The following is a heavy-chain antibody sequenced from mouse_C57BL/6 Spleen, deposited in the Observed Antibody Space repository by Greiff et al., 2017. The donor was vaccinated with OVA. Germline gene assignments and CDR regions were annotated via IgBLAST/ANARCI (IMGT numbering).Heavy chain of an antibody. CDR3: ARGGGIYDGYYVGFAY. Sequence: EVKLMESGPGLVKPSQSLSLTCSVTGYSITSGYYWNWIRQFPGNKLEWMGYISYDGSNNYNPSLKNRISITRDTSKNQFFLKLNSVTTEDTATYYCARGGGIYDGYYVGFAYWGQGTLVTVSA. J-gene: IGHJ3*01. CDR1: GYSITSGYY. D-gene: IGHD2-3*01. CDR2: ISYDGSN. V-gene: IGHV3-6*01.